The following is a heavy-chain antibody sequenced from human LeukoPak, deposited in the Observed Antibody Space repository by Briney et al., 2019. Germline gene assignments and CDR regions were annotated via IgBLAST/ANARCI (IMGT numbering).Heavy chain of an antibody. J-gene: IGHJ4*02. CDR3: ATHLLAAPTRNDY. CDR2: IIPILGIA. Sequence: SVKVSCKASGGTFSSYAISWVRQAPGQGLEWMGRIIPILGIANYAQKFQGRVTIAADKSTSTAYMELSSLRSEDTAVYYCATHLLAAPTRNDYWGQGTLVTVSS. CDR1: GGTFSSYA. V-gene: IGHV1-69*04. D-gene: IGHD6-25*01.